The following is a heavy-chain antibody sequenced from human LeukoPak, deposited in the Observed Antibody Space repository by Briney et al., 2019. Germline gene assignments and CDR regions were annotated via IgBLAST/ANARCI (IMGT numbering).Heavy chain of an antibody. CDR3: AKVGLAAAGTPYYYYMDV. Sequence: GGSLRLSCAASGFTFSSYAMSWVRQAPGKGLEWVSAISGSGGSTYYADSVKGRFAISRDNSKNTLYLQMNSLRAEDTAVYYCAKVGLAAAGTPYYYYMDVWGKGTTVTVSS. J-gene: IGHJ6*03. D-gene: IGHD6-13*01. CDR2: ISGSGGST. CDR1: GFTFSSYA. V-gene: IGHV3-23*01.